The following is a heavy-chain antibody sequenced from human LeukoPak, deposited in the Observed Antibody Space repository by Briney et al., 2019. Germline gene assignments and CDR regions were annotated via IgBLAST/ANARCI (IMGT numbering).Heavy chain of an antibody. CDR3: ARGARAAGKGEDWFDP. D-gene: IGHD6-13*01. J-gene: IGHJ5*02. CDR2: INPNSGGT. Sequence: ASVKVSCKASGYTFTGYYMHWVRQAPGQGLEWMGWINPNSGGTNYAQKFQGRVTMTRDTSISTAYMELSRLRSDDTAVYYCARGARAAGKGEDWFDPWGQGTLVTVSS. CDR1: GYTFTGYY. V-gene: IGHV1-2*02.